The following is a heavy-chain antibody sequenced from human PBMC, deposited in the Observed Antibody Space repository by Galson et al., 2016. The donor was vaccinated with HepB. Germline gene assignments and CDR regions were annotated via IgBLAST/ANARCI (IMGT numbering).Heavy chain of an antibody. D-gene: IGHD2-8*02. V-gene: IGHV3-30*18. Sequence: SLRLSCAASGFTFSSYGMHWVRQAPGKGLEWVAVITYDGRIKYYADSVKGRFTISRDNSKNTLYLQMTSLRVEDTALYYCAKEFVATGGVVGDYWGQGTLVTVSS. CDR2: ITYDGRIK. CDR1: GFTFSSYG. J-gene: IGHJ4*02. CDR3: AKEFVATGGVVGDY.